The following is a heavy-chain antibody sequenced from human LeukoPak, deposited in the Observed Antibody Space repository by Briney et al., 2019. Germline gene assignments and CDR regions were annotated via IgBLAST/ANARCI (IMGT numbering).Heavy chain of an antibody. V-gene: IGHV3-23*01. J-gene: IGHJ6*03. D-gene: IGHD2-15*01. CDR1: GFTFSSYS. CDR3: AKNGDRGAYCTGGTCYPYFYYYMDV. Sequence: GGSLRLSCAASGFTFSSYSMNWVRQAPGKGLEWVSSISSTGGTTYYADSVKGRFTISRDNSKNTLYLQMNSLRAEDTAIYYCAKNGDRGAYCTGGTCYPYFYYYMDVWGKGTTATI. CDR2: ISSTGGTT.